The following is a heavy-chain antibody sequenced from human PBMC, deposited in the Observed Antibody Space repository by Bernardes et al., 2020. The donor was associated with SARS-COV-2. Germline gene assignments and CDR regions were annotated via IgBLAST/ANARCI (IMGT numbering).Heavy chain of an antibody. Sequence: ASVKVSCTASGYSFSNHDMNWVRQAPGQGLEWVGWISPHSANTNYAQNLQGRVSMTTDASARTGYMELRSLRSDDTAVYYCWVRVETGGVVFDHWGQGTLGTVSP. CDR3: WVRVETGGVVFDH. CDR2: ISPHSANT. CDR1: GYSFSNHD. J-gene: IGHJ4*02. D-gene: IGHD1-26*01. V-gene: IGHV1-18*04.